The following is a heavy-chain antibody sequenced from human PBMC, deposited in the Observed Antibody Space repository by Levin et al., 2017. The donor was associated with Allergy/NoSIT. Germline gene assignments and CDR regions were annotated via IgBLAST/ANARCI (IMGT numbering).Heavy chain of an antibody. V-gene: IGHV3-30-3*01. CDR2: ISYDGSNK. CDR1: GFTFSSYA. J-gene: IGHJ3*02. Sequence: SCAASGFTFSSYAMHWVRQAPGKGLEWVAVISYDGSNKYYADSVKGRFTISRDNSKNTLYLQMNSLRAEDTAVYYCGSSVRQLWLREDAFDIWGQGTMVTVSS. D-gene: IGHD5-18*01. CDR3: GSSVRQLWLREDAFDI.